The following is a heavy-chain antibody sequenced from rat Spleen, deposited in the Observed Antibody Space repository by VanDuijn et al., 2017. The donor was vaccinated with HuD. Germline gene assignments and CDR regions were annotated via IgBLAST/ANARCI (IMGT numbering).Heavy chain of an antibody. D-gene: IGHD2-1*01. CDR3: ARRYDFDY. Sequence: EVQLVESGGGLVQPGGTLKLSCAASGITFSNYAMAWVRQAPTKGLEWVATINFDGSSTYYRDSVRGRFSISRDNAKSTLYLQMDSLRSEDTATYYCARRYDFDYWGQGVMVTVSS. J-gene: IGHJ2*01. CDR2: INFDGSST. V-gene: IGHV5-29*01. CDR1: GITFSNYA.